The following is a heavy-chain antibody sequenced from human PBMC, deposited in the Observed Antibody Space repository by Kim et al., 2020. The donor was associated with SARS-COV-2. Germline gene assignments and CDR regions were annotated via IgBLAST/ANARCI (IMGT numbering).Heavy chain of an antibody. Sequence: GGSLRLSCVASGFTFSSYGMNWVRQAPGKGLEWVAVIWYNGSNKYYADSVKGRFTISRDNSRNTLYLQMNSLRAEDTAVYYCAKDVVAKGTTEGDDFDI. J-gene: IGHJ3*02. CDR1: GFTFSSYG. D-gene: IGHD1-1*01. CDR3: AKDVVAKGTTEGDDFDI. CDR2: IWYNGSNK. V-gene: IGHV3-33*06.